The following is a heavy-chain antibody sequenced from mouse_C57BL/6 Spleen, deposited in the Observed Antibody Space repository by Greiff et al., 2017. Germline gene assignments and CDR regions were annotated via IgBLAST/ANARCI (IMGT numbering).Heavy chain of an antibody. J-gene: IGHJ2*01. CDR1: GYTFTSYW. CDR2: IDPSDSYT. Sequence: QVQLQQPGAELVKPGASVKLSCKASGYTFTSYWMQWVKQRPGQGLEWIGEIDPSDSYTNYNQKFKGKATLTVDTSSSTAYMQLSSLTAEDSAVYYCARGGSWGQGTTLTVSS. V-gene: IGHV1-50*01. CDR3: ARGGS.